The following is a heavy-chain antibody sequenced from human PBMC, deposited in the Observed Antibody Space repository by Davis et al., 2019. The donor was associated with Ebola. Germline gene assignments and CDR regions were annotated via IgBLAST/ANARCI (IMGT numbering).Heavy chain of an antibody. Sequence: GGSLRLSCAASGFTFSSYWMSWVRQAPGKGLEWVANIKQDGREKYYVDSVKGRFTISRDNAKNSLYLQLNSLRAEDTAVYYCARVSYTNGLYYFDYWGQGTLVTVSS. V-gene: IGHV3-7*01. CDR3: ARVSYTNGLYYFDY. J-gene: IGHJ4*02. D-gene: IGHD6-19*01. CDR2: IKQDGREK. CDR1: GFTFSSYW.